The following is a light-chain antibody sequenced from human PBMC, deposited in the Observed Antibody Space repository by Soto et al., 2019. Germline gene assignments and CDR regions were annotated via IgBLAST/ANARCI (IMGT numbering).Light chain of an antibody. Sequence: ESVLTQSAGTLSLSPGERATLSCRASQSVSSSYLAWYQQKPGQAPRLLIYGASSRATGIPDRFSGSGSGTDFTLTISRLEPEDFAVYYCQQYGSSPRTFGPGTKVDIK. V-gene: IGKV3-20*01. CDR3: QQYGSSPRT. J-gene: IGKJ3*01. CDR2: GAS. CDR1: QSVSSSY.